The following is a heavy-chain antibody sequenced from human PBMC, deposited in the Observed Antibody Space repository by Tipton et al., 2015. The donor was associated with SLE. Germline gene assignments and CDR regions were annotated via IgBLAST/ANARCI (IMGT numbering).Heavy chain of an antibody. D-gene: IGHD3-10*01. CDR1: GFTFNSYA. Sequence: GSLRLSCAASGFTFNSYAMSWVRQAPGKGLEWVSAISGSGGSTYYADSVKGRFTISRDNSKNTLYLQMNSLRAEATAVYYCAKDEAARITMVRGAKPHAVAIWGQGTMVTVSS. CDR2: ISGSGGST. CDR3: AKDEAARITMVRGAKPHAVAI. J-gene: IGHJ3*02. V-gene: IGHV3-23*01.